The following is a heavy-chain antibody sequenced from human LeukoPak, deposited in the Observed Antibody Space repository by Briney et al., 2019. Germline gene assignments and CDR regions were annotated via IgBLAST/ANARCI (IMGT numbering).Heavy chain of an antibody. D-gene: IGHD3-16*02. CDR1: GGCISSYY. Sequence: RASETLSLTCTVSGGCISSYYWSWIRQPAGKGLECIGRIYTSGSTNYNPSLKSRVTMSVDTSKNQFSLKLSSVTAADTAVYYCARDSLGGGVIGPWGQGTLVTVSS. CDR3: ARDSLGGGVIGP. CDR2: IYTSGST. V-gene: IGHV4-4*07. J-gene: IGHJ5*02.